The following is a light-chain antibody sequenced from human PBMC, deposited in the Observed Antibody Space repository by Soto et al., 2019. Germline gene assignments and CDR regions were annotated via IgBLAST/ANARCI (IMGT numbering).Light chain of an antibody. CDR1: QDISSY. Sequence: DVQLTQSPSLLSASVGDRLTITCRASQDISSYLAWYQQKPGKAPKLMIHSAYTLHSGVPLRFRGSGSGTEFTLTISGLQPEDFATYYCQQMNSYPPWTCGQGTKVDIK. CDR2: SAY. V-gene: IGKV1-9*01. CDR3: QQMNSYPPWT. J-gene: IGKJ1*01.